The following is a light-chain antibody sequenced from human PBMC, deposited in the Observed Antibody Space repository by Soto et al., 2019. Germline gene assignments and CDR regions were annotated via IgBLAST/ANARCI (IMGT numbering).Light chain of an antibody. CDR2: DVT. V-gene: IGLV2-11*01. Sequence: QSVLTQPRSVSGSPGHSVTISCTGSSSDVGGYNFVSWFQLHPGKAPKLMIYDVTKRPSGVPDRFSGSKSGNTASLTISGLQAEDEADYYCCAYAGTDTLLFGGGTKVTVL. CDR1: SSDVGGYNF. J-gene: IGLJ2*01. CDR3: CAYAGTDTLL.